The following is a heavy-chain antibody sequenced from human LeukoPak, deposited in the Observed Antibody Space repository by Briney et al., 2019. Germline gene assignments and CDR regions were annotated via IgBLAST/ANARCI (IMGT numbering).Heavy chain of an antibody. CDR2: IRSDGSNN. D-gene: IGHD3-10*01. Sequence: PGGSLRLSCAASGFTFSSSGMHWVRQSPGKGLEWVAFIRSDGSNNYYADSVKGRFTISRDNSKNTLYLQMNSLRAEDTAVYYCAKGSGTYYDAYYFDYWGQGTLVTVSS. CDR3: AKGSGTYYDAYYFDY. CDR1: GFTFSSSG. J-gene: IGHJ4*02. V-gene: IGHV3-30*02.